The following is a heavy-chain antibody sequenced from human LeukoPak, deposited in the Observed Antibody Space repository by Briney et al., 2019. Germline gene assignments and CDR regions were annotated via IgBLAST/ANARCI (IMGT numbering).Heavy chain of an antibody. J-gene: IGHJ4*02. CDR2: INTNTGNP. CDR3: ASGSGIAARRDYFDY. D-gene: IGHD6-6*01. Sequence: ASVKVSCKASGYTFTSYAMNWVRQAPGQGLEWMGWINTNTGNPTYAQGFTGRFVFSLDTSVSTAYLQISSLKAEDTAVYYCASGSGIAARRDYFDYWGQGTLVTVSS. CDR1: GYTFTSYA. V-gene: IGHV7-4-1*02.